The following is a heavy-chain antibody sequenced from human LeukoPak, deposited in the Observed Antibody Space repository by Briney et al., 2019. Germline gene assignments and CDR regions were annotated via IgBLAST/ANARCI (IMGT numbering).Heavy chain of an antibody. Sequence: PGGSLRLSCAASGFTFSSYWMHWVRQPLEKGLVWVSRINPDGTTTNYADSVKGRFTISRDNAKNTLYLQMNSLTVEDTALYYCVRIATVTTPDYWGQGTLVTVSS. V-gene: IGHV3-74*01. D-gene: IGHD4-17*01. CDR1: GFTFSSYW. CDR2: INPDGTTT. CDR3: VRIATVTTPDY. J-gene: IGHJ4*02.